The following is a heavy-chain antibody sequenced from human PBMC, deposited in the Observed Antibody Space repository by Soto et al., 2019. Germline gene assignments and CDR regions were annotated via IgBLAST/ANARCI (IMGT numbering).Heavy chain of an antibody. J-gene: IGHJ1*01. V-gene: IGHV5-51*01. CDR1: ASTFATSW. Sequence: GESRNVSCRVSASTFATSWIGCVLRLPGKGLDWMGIIYPCDSDPRYSPSFQGHVTISADKSVNTAYLHWSRLQASDTALYYCAKHLALKVPDVWGQGTLVTVSS. CDR3: AKHLALKVPDV. D-gene: IGHD3-16*01. CDR2: IYPCDSDP.